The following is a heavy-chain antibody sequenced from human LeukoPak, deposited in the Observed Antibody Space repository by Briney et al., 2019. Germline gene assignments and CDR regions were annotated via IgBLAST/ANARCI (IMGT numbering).Heavy chain of an antibody. CDR3: AREGIYGDYRH. J-gene: IGHJ4*02. D-gene: IGHD4-17*01. Sequence: SQTLSLTCTVSGGSISSGSYYWSWIRQPAGKGLEWIGRIDTSGSTNYNPSLKSRVTMSADTSKKQFSLKLRSVTAADTAVYYCAREGIYGDYRHWGKGTLVTVSS. V-gene: IGHV4-61*02. CDR2: IDTSGST. CDR1: GGSISSGSYY.